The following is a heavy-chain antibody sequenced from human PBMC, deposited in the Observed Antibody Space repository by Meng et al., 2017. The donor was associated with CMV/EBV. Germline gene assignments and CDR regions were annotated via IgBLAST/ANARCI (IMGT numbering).Heavy chain of an antibody. D-gene: IGHD1-26*01. CDR3: ARGGDSWYSDY. V-gene: IGHV1-69*12. CDR2: IIPVFETA. J-gene: IGHJ4*02. Sequence: QVQLVQSAAEVKKPGYSVKVSCKTSGGTFSTFAISWVRQAPGEGLEWMGGIIPVFETANYAERFQDRVTITADDSTTTAYMELSSLRADDTALNFCARGGDSWYSDYWGQGTLVTVSS. CDR1: GGTFSTFA.